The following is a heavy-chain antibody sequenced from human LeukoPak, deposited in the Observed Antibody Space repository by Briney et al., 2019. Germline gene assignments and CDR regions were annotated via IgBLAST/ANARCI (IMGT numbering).Heavy chain of an antibody. Sequence: RASVKVSCKASGYTFTGYYMHCVRQAPGQGLEGMGWINPHSGGTNYAQKFQGRVTMTRDTSISTAYMELSRLRSDDTAVYYCARISRVGATGHYYYYMDVWGKGTTVTVSS. CDR1: GYTFTGYY. CDR3: ARISRVGATGHYYYYMDV. CDR2: INPHSGGT. D-gene: IGHD1-26*01. J-gene: IGHJ6*03. V-gene: IGHV1-2*02.